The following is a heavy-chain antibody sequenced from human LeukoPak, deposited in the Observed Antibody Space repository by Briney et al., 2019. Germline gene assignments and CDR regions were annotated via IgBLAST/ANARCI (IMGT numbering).Heavy chain of an antibody. V-gene: IGHV3-48*02. D-gene: IGHD3-22*01. CDR2: ISTSSDTI. J-gene: IGHJ4*02. Sequence: GSLRLSCAASGFTFRSYSMNRARQAPGKGLEWVSYISTSSDTIYYADSVKGRFTISRDNAKNSLYLQMNSLRDEDTALYYCARGLGYYDNSGSSYFDSWGQGTLVTVSS. CDR3: ARGLGYYDNSGSSYFDS. CDR1: GFTFRSYS.